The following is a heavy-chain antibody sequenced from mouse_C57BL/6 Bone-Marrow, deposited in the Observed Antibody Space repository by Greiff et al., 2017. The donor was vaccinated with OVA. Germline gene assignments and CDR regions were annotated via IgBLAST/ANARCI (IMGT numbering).Heavy chain of an antibody. V-gene: IGHV1-4*01. Sequence: QVQLQQSGAELARPGASVKMSCKASGYTFTSYTIHWVKQRPGQGLEWIGYIDPTNDYTNYNQKFKGKATLTADKSSSTAYMQLSSLTSEDSAVYYCTRGYYVDDWGRGTTLTVSA. J-gene: IGHJ2*01. CDR2: IDPTNDYT. CDR1: GYTFTSYT. CDR3: TRGYYVDD.